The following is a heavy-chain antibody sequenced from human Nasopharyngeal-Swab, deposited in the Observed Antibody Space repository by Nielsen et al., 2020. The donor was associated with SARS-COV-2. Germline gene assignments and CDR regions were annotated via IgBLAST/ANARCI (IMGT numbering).Heavy chain of an antibody. Sequence: ASVKVSCKASGYTFTGYYMHWVRQAPGQGLEWMGRINPNSVGTNYAQKFQGRVTMTRDTSISTAYMELSRLRSDDTAVYYCARDMLRNTVTPFDYWGQGTLVTVSS. J-gene: IGHJ4*02. V-gene: IGHV1-2*06. CDR3: ARDMLRNTVTPFDY. CDR1: GYTFTGYY. D-gene: IGHD4-17*01. CDR2: INPNSVGT.